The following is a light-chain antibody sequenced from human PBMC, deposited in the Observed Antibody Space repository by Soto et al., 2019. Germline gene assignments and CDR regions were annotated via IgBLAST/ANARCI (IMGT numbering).Light chain of an antibody. V-gene: IGKV3-20*01. J-gene: IGKJ5*01. CDR1: QSVSNN. Sequence: EIVMTQSPATLSVSPGERATLSCRASQSVSNNLAWYQQKPAQAPRLLIYRASSRATGIPDRFSGGGSGTDFTLTISRLEPEDFAVYYCQQYGYSPITFGQGTRLENK. CDR2: RAS. CDR3: QQYGYSPIT.